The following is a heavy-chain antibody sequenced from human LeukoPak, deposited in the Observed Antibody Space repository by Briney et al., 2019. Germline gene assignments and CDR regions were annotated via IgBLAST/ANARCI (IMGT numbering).Heavy chain of an antibody. CDR3: ARALLNTMIPNNLGY. D-gene: IGHD3-22*01. Sequence: GGSLRLSCAASGFTFSSYGMHWVRQAPGKGLEWVAVIWHDGSNKYYADSVKGRFTISRDNSKNTLYLQMNSLRAEDTAVYYCARALLNTMIPNNLGYWGQGTLVTVSS. V-gene: IGHV3-33*01. CDR2: IWHDGSNK. J-gene: IGHJ4*02. CDR1: GFTFSSYG.